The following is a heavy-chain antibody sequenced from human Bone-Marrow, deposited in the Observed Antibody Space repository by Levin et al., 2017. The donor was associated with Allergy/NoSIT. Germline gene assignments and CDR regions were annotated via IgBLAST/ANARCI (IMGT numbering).Heavy chain of an antibody. J-gene: IGHJ6*03. D-gene: IGHD6-19*01. Sequence: GGSLRLSCAASGFTFSSYWMSWVRQAPGKGLEWVANIKQDGSEKYYVDSVKGRFTISRDNAKNSLYLQMNSLRAEDTAVYYCARDRGAKQWPYYYYMDVWGKGTTVTVSS. CDR3: ARDRGAKQWPYYYYMDV. V-gene: IGHV3-7*04. CDR1: GFTFSSYW. CDR2: IKQDGSEK.